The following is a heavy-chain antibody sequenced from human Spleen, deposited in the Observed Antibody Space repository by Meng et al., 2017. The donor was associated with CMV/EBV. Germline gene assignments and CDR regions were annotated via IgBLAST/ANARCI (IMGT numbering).Heavy chain of an antibody. D-gene: IGHD3-3*01. J-gene: IGHJ6*02. CDR1: GFTFSTYW. Sequence: GGSLRLSCAASGFTFSTYWMSWVRQAPGKGLEWVANINQDGSEKYYVDSVKGRFTISRDNAKKSLYLQMNSLRAEDTAVYYCARTGSGYLRRYYYYYYGMDVWGQGTTVTVSS. CDR2: INQDGSEK. CDR3: ARTGSGYLRRYYYYYYGMDV. V-gene: IGHV3-7*01.